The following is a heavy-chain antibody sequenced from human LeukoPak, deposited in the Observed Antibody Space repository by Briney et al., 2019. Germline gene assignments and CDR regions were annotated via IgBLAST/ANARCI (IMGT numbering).Heavy chain of an antibody. V-gene: IGHV1-69*05. Sequence: SVKVSCKASAGSFSSYAFTWVRQPPAQGLELVGGIITTFGTANYAQKFRGRVTITTDESTSTAYKELSSLRSEDTAVYYCASVAAWFGDGYYYYYMDVWGKGTTVTVSS. CDR1: AGSFSSYA. CDR3: ASVAAWFGDGYYYYYMDV. J-gene: IGHJ6*03. D-gene: IGHD3-10*01. CDR2: IITTFGTA.